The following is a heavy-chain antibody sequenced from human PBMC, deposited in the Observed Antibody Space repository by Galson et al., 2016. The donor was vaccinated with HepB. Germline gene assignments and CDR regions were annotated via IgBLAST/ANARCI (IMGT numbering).Heavy chain of an antibody. V-gene: IGHV3-23*01. D-gene: IGHD1-7*01. CDR3: AKDHTGSTVGWSDGMDV. Sequence: SLRLSCAASGFSFSTFAMSWVRQAPGKGLEWISGITGTGGGTYYADSVKGRFTISRDPSKNTLFLQLSRLGVDDTAVYYCAKDHTGSTVGWSDGMDVWGQGTRVTVSS. J-gene: IGHJ6*02. CDR2: ITGTGGGT. CDR1: GFSFSTFA.